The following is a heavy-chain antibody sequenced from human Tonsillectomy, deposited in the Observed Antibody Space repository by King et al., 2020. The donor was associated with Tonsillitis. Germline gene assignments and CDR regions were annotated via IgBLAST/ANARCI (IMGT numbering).Heavy chain of an antibody. V-gene: IGHV1-18*01. J-gene: IGHJ5*02. CDR1: GYTFSSYG. Sequence: HVQLVESGAEVKKPGASVKVSCKASGYTFSSYGISWVRQAPGQGLEWLGWISAYNGNTNYAQKIQSRVTMTTDTSTNTAYMELRSLRSDDTAGYYCARDTPTVTAWFDPWGQGTLVTVSA. D-gene: IGHD4-11*01. CDR3: ARDTPTVTAWFDP. CDR2: ISAYNGNT.